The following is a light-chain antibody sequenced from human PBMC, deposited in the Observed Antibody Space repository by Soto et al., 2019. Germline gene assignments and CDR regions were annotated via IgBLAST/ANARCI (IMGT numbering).Light chain of an antibody. Sequence: EIVLTQSPATLSLSPGERGTLSCRASQSVTSNYLAWYQQKPGQAPRLLIYGASSRATGIPDRFSGSGSGTDFTLTISRLEPEDFAVYYCQQYGSSPPYTFGQGTKLEIK. CDR2: GAS. CDR1: QSVTSNY. CDR3: QQYGSSPPYT. V-gene: IGKV3-20*01. J-gene: IGKJ2*01.